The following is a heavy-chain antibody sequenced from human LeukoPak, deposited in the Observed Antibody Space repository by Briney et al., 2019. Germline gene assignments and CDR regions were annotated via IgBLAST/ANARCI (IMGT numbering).Heavy chain of an antibody. CDR2: INPSGGST. D-gene: IGHD3-22*01. V-gene: IGHV1-46*01. CDR3: ARVPRSYYYDSSGYRDAFDI. J-gene: IGHJ3*02. Sequence: ASVKVSCKASGYTFTSYYMHWVRQAPGQGLEWMGIINPSGGSTSYAQKFQGRVTMTRDTSTSTVYMELSSLRSEDTAVYYCARVPRSYYYDSSGYRDAFDIWGQGTMVTVSS. CDR1: GYTFTSYY.